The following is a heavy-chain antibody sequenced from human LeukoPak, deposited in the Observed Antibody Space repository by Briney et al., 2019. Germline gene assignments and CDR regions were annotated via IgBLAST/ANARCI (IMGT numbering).Heavy chain of an antibody. V-gene: IGHV3-30*02. Sequence: AGGSLRLSCAASGFTFSNYGRHWVRQAPGKGLEWVAFVRYDGSNKYYADSVKGRFTISRDNSKNTLYLQMNSLRAEDTAVYYCTKEMADRREAFDYWGQGTLATVSS. J-gene: IGHJ4*02. CDR1: GFTFSNYG. D-gene: IGHD6-6*01. CDR2: VRYDGSNK. CDR3: TKEMADRREAFDY.